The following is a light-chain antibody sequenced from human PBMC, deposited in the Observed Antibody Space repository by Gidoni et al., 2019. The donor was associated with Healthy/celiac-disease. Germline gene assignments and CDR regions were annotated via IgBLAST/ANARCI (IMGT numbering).Light chain of an antibody. CDR3: QQRRI. Sequence: DIQMTQSPSSLSASVGDRVTITCRASQSISSYLNWYQQKPGKAPKLLIYAASSLQSGVPSRFSGSGSGTDFTLTISSLQPEDFATYYCQQRRIFGQGTKLEIK. V-gene: IGKV1-39*01. J-gene: IGKJ2*01. CDR2: AAS. CDR1: QSISSY.